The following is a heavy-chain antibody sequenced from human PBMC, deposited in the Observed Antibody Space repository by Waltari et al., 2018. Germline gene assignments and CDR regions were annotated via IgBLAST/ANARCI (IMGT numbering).Heavy chain of an antibody. J-gene: IGHJ4*02. Sequence: QVQLVESGGGVVQPGRSLRLSCAASGFTFSSYALHWVRQAPGKGLEWVAVISYDGSNKYYADSVKGRFTISRDNSKNTLYLQMNSLRAEDTAVYYCASPPGSSWPWGDFDYWGQGTLVTVSS. CDR1: GFTFSSYA. D-gene: IGHD6-13*01. CDR3: ASPPGSSWPWGDFDY. V-gene: IGHV3-30-3*01. CDR2: ISYDGSNK.